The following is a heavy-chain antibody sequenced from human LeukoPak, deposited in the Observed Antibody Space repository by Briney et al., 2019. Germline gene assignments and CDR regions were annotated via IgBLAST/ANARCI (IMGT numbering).Heavy chain of an antibody. CDR3: ARGSSSNPYYYEY. Sequence: GGSLRLSCAASGFTFSNYWMHWVRQAPGKGLVWVSRINVDGSSTSYADSVRGRVTISRDNAKNTLYLQMISLRAEDTAVYYCARGSSSNPYYYEYWGQGTLVTVSS. J-gene: IGHJ4*02. CDR2: INVDGSST. CDR1: GFTFSNYW. V-gene: IGHV3-74*01. D-gene: IGHD6-6*01.